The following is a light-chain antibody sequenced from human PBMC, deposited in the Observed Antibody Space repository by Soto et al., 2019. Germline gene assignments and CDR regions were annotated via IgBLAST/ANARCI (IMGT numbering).Light chain of an antibody. CDR2: DAS. Sequence: DIQMTQSPSSLSASVGDRVTITCQASQDISNYLNWYQQKPGKAPKLLIYDASNLEIGVPSRFSGSGSGTDFTFTISSLQPEDIATYYCQQYDNLLALTFGGGTKVEIK. CDR1: QDISNY. V-gene: IGKV1-33*01. J-gene: IGKJ4*01. CDR3: QQYDNLLALT.